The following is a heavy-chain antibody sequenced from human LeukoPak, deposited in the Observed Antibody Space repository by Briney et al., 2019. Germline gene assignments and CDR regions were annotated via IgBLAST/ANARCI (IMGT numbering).Heavy chain of an antibody. V-gene: IGHV1-69*13. D-gene: IGHD2-2*01. CDR1: GGTFSSYA. CDR3: ARRYCSNTNCYAFDS. CDR2: IIPIFGTA. Sequence: SVKVSCKASGGTFSSYAISWVRQAPGQGLEWMGGIIPIFGTANYAQKFQGRVTITADESTSTAYMELSSLRAEDTAVYYCARRYCSNTNCYAFDSWGQGTLVTVSS. J-gene: IGHJ4*02.